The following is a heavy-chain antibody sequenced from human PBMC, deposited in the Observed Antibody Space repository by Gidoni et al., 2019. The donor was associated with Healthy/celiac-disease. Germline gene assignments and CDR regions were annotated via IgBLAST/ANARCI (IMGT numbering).Heavy chain of an antibody. CDR2: ISSSSSYI. V-gene: IGHV3-21*01. CDR1: GFTFSSYS. Sequence: EVQLVESGGGLVKPGGSLRLSCAASGFTFSSYSMNWVRQAPGKGLEWVSSISSSSSYIYYADSVKGRFTISRDNAKNSLYLQMNSLRAEDTAVYYCASVLGDYNAFDIWGQGTMVTVSS. J-gene: IGHJ3*02. D-gene: IGHD4-17*01. CDR3: ASVLGDYNAFDI.